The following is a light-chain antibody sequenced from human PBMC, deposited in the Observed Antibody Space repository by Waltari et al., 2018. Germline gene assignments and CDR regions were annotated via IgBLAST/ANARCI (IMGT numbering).Light chain of an antibody. CDR2: GAS. J-gene: IGKJ1*01. V-gene: IGKV3-20*01. CDR3: QHYGTSSWT. CDR1: QTISYTT. Sequence: EIVLTQSPGTLYLSPGDRATLSCRSSQTISYTTLAWYQQKPGQGPRLLIYGASNRPTGVPSRFSGSGSGQDFTLAISRLEPDDVAVYYCQHYGTSSWTFGQGTKVEVK.